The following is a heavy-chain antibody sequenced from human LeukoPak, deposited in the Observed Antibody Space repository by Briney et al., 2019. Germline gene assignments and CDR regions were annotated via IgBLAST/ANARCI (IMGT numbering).Heavy chain of an antibody. CDR1: GFIFNNYW. CDR2: INGDGSTT. D-gene: IGHD4-17*01. Sequence: GGSLRLSCAASGFIFNNYWMHWVRQAPGKGLMWVSRINGDGSTTAYADSVQGRFTISRDNAKNTLYLEVNSLRAEDTAVYYCARDLYYGDYVFEFWDQGTLVTVSS. V-gene: IGHV3-74*01. J-gene: IGHJ4*02. CDR3: ARDLYYGDYVFEF.